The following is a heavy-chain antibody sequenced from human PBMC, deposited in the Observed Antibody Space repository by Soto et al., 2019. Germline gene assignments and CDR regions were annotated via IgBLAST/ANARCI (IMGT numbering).Heavy chain of an antibody. J-gene: IGHJ2*01. Sequence: SETLSLTRAVSGYSISSSNWWGWIRQPPGKGLEWIGYIYYSGSTYYNPSLKSRVTMSVDTSKNQFSLKLSSVTAVDTAVYYCARSHFWSGYYGWYFDLWGRGTLVTVSS. CDR2: IYYSGST. V-gene: IGHV4-28*01. CDR1: GYSISSSNW. D-gene: IGHD3-3*02. CDR3: ARSHFWSGYYGWYFDL.